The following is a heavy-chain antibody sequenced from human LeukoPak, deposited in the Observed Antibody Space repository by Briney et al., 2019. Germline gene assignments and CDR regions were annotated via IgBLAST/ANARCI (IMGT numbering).Heavy chain of an antibody. D-gene: IGHD2-15*01. J-gene: IGHJ2*01. CDR1: GYTFTSYG. V-gene: IGHV1-18*01. Sequence: ASVKVSCKASGYTFTSYGISWVRQAPGQGLEWMGWISAYNGNTNYAQKFKGRVTMTTDTSTSTAYMDLRSLRSDDTAVYYCARDHGGKVDRYFDLWGRGTLVTVSS. CDR3: ARDHGGKVDRYFDL. CDR2: ISAYNGNT.